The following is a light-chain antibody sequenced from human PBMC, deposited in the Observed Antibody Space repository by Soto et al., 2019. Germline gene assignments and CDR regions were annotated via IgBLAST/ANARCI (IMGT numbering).Light chain of an antibody. Sequence: DIQMTQSPSTLSASVGDRVTITCRASQNINSWLAWYQQKPGKAPKILIYKASNLERGVPSRFSGSGAGTEFTLTITSLQPDDFATYYCQQYISFSWTFGQGNKVDIK. V-gene: IGKV1-5*03. J-gene: IGKJ1*01. CDR1: QNINSW. CDR3: QQYISFSWT. CDR2: KAS.